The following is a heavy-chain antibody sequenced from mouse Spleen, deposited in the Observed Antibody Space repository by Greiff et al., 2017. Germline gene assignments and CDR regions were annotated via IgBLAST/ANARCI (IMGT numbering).Heavy chain of an antibody. V-gene: IGHV1-64*01. D-gene: IGHD2-4*01. CDR2: IHPNSGST. J-gene: IGHJ4*01. CDR1: GYTFTSYW. Sequence: QVQLQQPGAELVKPGASVKLSCKASGYTFTSYWMHWVKQRPGQGLEWIGMIHPNSGSTNYNEKFKSKATLTVDKSSSTAYMQLSSLTSEDSAVYCCARGEIDYDYDDAMDYWGQGTSGTVSS. CDR3: ARGEIDYDYDDAMDY.